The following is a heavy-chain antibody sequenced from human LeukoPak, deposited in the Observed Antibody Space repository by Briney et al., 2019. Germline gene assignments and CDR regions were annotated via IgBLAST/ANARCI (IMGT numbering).Heavy chain of an antibody. J-gene: IGHJ4*02. CDR2: MRYDGTNK. D-gene: IGHD3-10*01. Sequence: PGGSPRLSCAASGFALGFYGMQWARQAPGKGLEWVAYMRYDGTNKYSAASVKGRFTISRDNSQNTLYLEMNSLRTDDTAVYYCAKPLSNYASRAYSPFDHWGQGTLVTVSS. V-gene: IGHV3-30*02. CDR3: AKPLSNYASRAYSPFDH. CDR1: GFALGFYG.